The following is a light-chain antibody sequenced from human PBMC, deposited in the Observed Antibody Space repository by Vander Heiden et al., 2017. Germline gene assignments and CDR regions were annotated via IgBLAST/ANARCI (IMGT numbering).Light chain of an antibody. CDR3: QQDQSPPWT. V-gene: IGKV1-5*03. Sequence: DIQMPQSPSTLSASVGDRVIITCRASQTIYRWLAWYQQKPGKAPKLLIYKASSLESGVPSRFSGSGSGTEFTLTISSLQPDDFATYYCQQDQSPPWTFGQGTKVEIK. CDR2: KAS. J-gene: IGKJ1*01. CDR1: QTIYRW.